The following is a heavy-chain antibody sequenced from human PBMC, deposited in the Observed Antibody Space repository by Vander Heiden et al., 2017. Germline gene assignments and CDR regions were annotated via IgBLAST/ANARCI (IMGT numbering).Heavy chain of an antibody. D-gene: IGHD3-9*01. Sequence: EMVLEQSGAEVKRPGESLRISCKASGYSFNRHWIGWVRQMSGKGLEWMGIIYPGNSDIRYGPSFQGQVTISADRSINTAYLQWSSLKASDTAIYYCARISVLQYFDWVIDGWGQGTLVTVSS. CDR1: GYSFNRHW. CDR2: IYPGNSDI. V-gene: IGHV5-51*01. CDR3: ARISVLQYFDWVIDG. J-gene: IGHJ4*02.